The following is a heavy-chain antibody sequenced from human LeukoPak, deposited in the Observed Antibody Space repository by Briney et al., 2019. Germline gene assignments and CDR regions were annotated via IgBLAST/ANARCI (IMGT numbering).Heavy chain of an antibody. Sequence: GGSLRLSCAASGFTFDDYGMSWVRQAPGKGLEWVSGINWNGGSTGYADSVKGRFTISRDNAKNSLYLQVNSLRAEDTAVYYCAELAITMIGGVWGKGTTVTISS. CDR2: INWNGGST. CDR1: GFTFDDYG. CDR3: AELAITMIGGV. J-gene: IGHJ6*04. D-gene: IGHD3-10*02. V-gene: IGHV3-20*04.